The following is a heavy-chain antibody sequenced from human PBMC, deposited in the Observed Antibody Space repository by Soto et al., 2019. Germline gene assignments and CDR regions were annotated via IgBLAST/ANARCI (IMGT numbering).Heavy chain of an antibody. CDR2: IVVGSGNT. V-gene: IGHV1-58*02. CDR3: AAGLNYYYDSSGYHYFDY. Sequence: GASVKVSCRASGFTFTSSAMQWVRQARGQRLEWIGWIVVGSGNTNYAQKFQERVTITRDMSTSTAYMELSSLRSEDTAVYYCAAGLNYYYDSSGYHYFDYWGQGTLVTVS. D-gene: IGHD3-22*01. J-gene: IGHJ4*02. CDR1: GFTFTSSA.